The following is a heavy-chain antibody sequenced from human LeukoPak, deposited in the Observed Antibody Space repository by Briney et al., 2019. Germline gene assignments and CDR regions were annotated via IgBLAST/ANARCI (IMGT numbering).Heavy chain of an antibody. CDR3: ARVTRGWYDLFDY. J-gene: IGHJ4*02. Sequence: PSETPSLTCAVYGGSFSGYYWSWIRQPPGKGLEWIGEINHSGSTNYNPSIKSRVTISVDTSKNQFSLKLSSVTAADTAVYYCARVTRGWYDLFDYWGQGTLVTVSS. CDR1: GGSFSGYY. CDR2: INHSGST. D-gene: IGHD6-19*01. V-gene: IGHV4-34*01.